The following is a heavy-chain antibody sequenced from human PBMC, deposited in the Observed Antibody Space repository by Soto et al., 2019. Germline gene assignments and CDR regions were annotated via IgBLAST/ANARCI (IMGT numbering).Heavy chain of an antibody. J-gene: IGHJ3*02. CDR2: INTYTGNT. D-gene: IGHD3-10*01. Sequence: QVQLVQSGAEVKNPGASVKVSCKASGYTFIKYGISWVRQAPGQGLERMGWINTYTGNTKYAQKLQGRVTLTTDTSTSTAYMELRSLNSDDTAVYYCARTSIVRGVIRGEDAFDIWGQGTMVSVSS. V-gene: IGHV1-18*01. CDR1: GYTFIKYG. CDR3: ARTSIVRGVIRGEDAFDI.